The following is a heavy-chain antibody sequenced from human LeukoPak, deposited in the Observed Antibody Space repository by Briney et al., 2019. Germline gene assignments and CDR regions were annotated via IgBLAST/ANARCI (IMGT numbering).Heavy chain of an antibody. D-gene: IGHD3-16*01. J-gene: IGHJ4*02. Sequence: ASVKVSCKASGYTFIRYAINWLRQVPGQGLEWMGWINMYTANPAYAQGFAERFVFSLDTSVSTAYLEVSNLKAEDTAVYYCARHDNDDDFDYWGQGTLVTVSS. V-gene: IGHV7-4-1*02. CDR2: INMYTANP. CDR1: GYTFIRYA. CDR3: ARHDNDDDFDY.